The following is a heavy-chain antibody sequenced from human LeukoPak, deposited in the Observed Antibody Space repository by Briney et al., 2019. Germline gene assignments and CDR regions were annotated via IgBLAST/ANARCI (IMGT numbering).Heavy chain of an antibody. CDR3: AKGGPVAASVYWYFDP. J-gene: IGHJ2*01. CDR2: IGGSGDST. CDR1: GFTFSSYA. V-gene: IGHV3-23*01. Sequence: PGGSLRLSCAASGFTFSSYAMSWVRQAPGKGLEWVSSIGGSGDSTFYADSVKGRFTISRDNSKNTLYLQMSSLKDEDRAVYFCAKGGPVAASVYWYFDPWGRGALVTVSS. D-gene: IGHD6-25*01.